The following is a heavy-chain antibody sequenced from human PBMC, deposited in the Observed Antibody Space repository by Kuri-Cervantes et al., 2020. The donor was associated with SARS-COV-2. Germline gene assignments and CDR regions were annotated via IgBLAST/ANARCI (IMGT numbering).Heavy chain of an antibody. J-gene: IGHJ4*02. CDR1: GGSFSGYY. CDR2: IYYSGST. D-gene: IGHD5-18*01. Sequence: SETLSLTCAVYGGSFSGYYWSWIRQPPGKGLEWIGYIYYSGSTNYNPSLKSRVTISVDTSKNQFSLKLSSVTAADTAVYYCARLRNTATLDYWGQGTLVTCSS. CDR3: ARLRNTATLDY. V-gene: IGHV4-59*01.